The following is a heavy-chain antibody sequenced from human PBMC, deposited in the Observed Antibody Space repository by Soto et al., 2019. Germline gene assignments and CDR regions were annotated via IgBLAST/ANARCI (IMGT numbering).Heavy chain of an antibody. Sequence: QVQLQESGPGLVKPSQTLSLTCTVSGGSISSGDYYWSWIRQPPGTGLEWIGYIYYSGSTYYNPSLESRITISVDTSKNQFSLKLSSVTAADTAGYYCARADSSGYSYFDYLGQGSLVTVSS. CDR3: ARADSSGYSYFDY. V-gene: IGHV4-30-4*01. J-gene: IGHJ4*02. CDR1: GGSISSGDYY. CDR2: IYYSGST. D-gene: IGHD3-22*01.